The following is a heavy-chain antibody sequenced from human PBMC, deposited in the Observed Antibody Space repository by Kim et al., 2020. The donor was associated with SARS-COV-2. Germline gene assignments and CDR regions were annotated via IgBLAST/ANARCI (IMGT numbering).Heavy chain of an antibody. J-gene: IGHJ2*01. V-gene: IGHV1-2*02. CDR3: ARPRWGGTDWYFDL. Sequence: ARRFQGRVTMTRDTSISTAYMELGRLRSDDTAVYYCARPRWGGTDWYFDLWGRGTLVTVSS. D-gene: IGHD3-16*01.